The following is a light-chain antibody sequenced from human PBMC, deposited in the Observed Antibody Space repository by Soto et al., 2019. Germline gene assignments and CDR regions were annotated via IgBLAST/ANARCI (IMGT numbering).Light chain of an antibody. CDR2: DVS. CDR3: SSYTSSSNHV. CDR1: SSDVGGYNY. Sequence: QSALTQPASVSGSPGQSITISCTGTSSDVGGYNYVSWYQQHPGKAPKLMIYDVSNRPSGVSNRFSGSKSGNTASLTISGLQADDEADYYCSSYTSSSNHVFGTGTKLTVL. V-gene: IGLV2-14*01. J-gene: IGLJ1*01.